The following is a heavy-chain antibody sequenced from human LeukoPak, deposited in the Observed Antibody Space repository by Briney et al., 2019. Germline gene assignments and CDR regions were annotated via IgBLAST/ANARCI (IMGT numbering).Heavy chain of an antibody. CDR3: ARSDLYGDYPPGNY. Sequence: PSETLSLTCAVYGESFSDHYWSWIRQSPGKGLEWIGEINHSGSTNYNPSLKSRVSISIDTSKNQFSLKLSSVTAADTAFYYCARSDLYGDYPPGNYWGQGTLVAVSS. CDR2: INHSGST. D-gene: IGHD4-17*01. J-gene: IGHJ4*02. V-gene: IGHV4-34*01. CDR1: GESFSDHY.